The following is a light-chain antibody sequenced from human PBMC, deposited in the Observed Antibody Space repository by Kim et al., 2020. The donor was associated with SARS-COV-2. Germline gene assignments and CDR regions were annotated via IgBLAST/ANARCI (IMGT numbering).Light chain of an antibody. CDR1: ELGDKY. CDR2: QDS. J-gene: IGLJ2*01. Sequence: SVSPGQTASITRSGDELGDKYACWYQQKPGQSPVLVIYQDSKRPSGIPERFSGSNSGNTATLTISGTQAMDEADYYCQAWDSSTVVFGGGTQLTVL. CDR3: QAWDSSTVV. V-gene: IGLV3-1*01.